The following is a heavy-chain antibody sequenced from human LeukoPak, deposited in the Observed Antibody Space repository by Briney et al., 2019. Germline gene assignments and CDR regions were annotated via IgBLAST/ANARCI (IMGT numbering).Heavy chain of an antibody. CDR1: GFTFSSYA. CDR2: MSGSGGST. V-gene: IGHV3-23*01. J-gene: IGHJ6*02. CDR3: ARVRYGELDV. Sequence: GGSLRLSCAASGFTFSSYAMSWVRQAPGKGLEWVSSMSGSGGSTYYADSVKGRFTISRDDSKNTLYLQMNSMRAEDTAVYYCARVRYGELDVWGQGTTVTVSS. D-gene: IGHD4-17*01.